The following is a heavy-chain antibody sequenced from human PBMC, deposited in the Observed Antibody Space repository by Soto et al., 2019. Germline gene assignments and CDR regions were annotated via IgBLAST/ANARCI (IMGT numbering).Heavy chain of an antibody. J-gene: IGHJ4*02. CDR3: ARATFDDFWSGYYFPFDY. V-gene: IGHV4-34*01. CDR1: GGSFSGYY. D-gene: IGHD3-3*01. CDR2: INHSGST. Sequence: SETLSLTCAVYGGSFSGYYWSWIRQPPGKGLEWIGEINHSGSTNYNPSLKSRVTISVDTSKNQFSLKLSSVTAADTAVYYCARATFDDFWSGYYFPFDYWGQGTLVTVSS.